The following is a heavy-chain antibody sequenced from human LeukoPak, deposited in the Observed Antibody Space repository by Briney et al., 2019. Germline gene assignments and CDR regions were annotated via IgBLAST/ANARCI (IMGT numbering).Heavy chain of an antibody. Sequence: VASVKVSCKASGYTFTGYYMHWVRQAPGQGREWMGCINPNSGGTNYTQKFQGRVTMPRDTSISTAYMELSRLRSDDTAVYYCASVYGSWEQSDIAYWGQGTLVTVSS. V-gene: IGHV1-2*02. J-gene: IGHJ4*02. CDR1: GYTFTGYY. CDR2: INPNSGGT. D-gene: IGHD6-13*01. CDR3: ASVYGSWEQSDIAY.